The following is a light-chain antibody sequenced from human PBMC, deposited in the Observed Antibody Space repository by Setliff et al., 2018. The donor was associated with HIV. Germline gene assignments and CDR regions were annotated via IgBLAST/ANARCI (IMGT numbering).Light chain of an antibody. V-gene: IGLV2-23*02. J-gene: IGLJ1*01. Sequence: QSALTQPASVSGSPGQSITISCTGTSSDIGSYNLVSWYQQHPGKVPKLKIYEVIKRPSGASNRFSGSKSGNTASLTISGLQAEDEADYYCCSYAGSSYVFGTGTKVTVL. CDR3: CSYAGSSYV. CDR2: EVI. CDR1: SSDIGSYNL.